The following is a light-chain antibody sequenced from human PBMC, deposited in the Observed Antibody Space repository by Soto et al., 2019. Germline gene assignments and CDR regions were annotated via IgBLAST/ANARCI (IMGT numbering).Light chain of an antibody. CDR1: SGHSSYT. CDR3: QTWGTGIEV. CDR2: LNSDGSH. V-gene: IGLV4-69*01. Sequence: QLVLTQSPSASASLGASVKLTCTLSSGHSSYTIAWHQQQPEKGPRYLMTLNSDGSHSKGDGIPDRFSGSSSGAERYLSISSLQSEDEADYYCQTWGTGIEVFGGGTKVTDL. J-gene: IGLJ3*02.